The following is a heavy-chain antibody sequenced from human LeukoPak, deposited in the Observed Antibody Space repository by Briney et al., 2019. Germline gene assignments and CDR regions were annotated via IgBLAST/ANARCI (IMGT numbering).Heavy chain of an antibody. CDR3: ARVASYGYQQQLVHYYYYYMDV. CDR1: GGSFNDYY. D-gene: IGHD5-18*01. V-gene: IGHV4-34*01. J-gene: IGHJ6*03. CDR2: INHSGST. Sequence: SETLSLTCAVYGGSFNDYYWNWIRQPPGKGLEWIGEINHSGSTNYNPSLKSRVTISVDTSKKQFSLRLSSVTAAGTAVYYCARVASYGYQQQLVHYYYYYMDVWGKGTTVTVSS.